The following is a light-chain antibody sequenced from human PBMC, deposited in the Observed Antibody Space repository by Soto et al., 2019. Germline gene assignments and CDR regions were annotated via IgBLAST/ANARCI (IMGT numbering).Light chain of an antibody. CDR3: HYYGSSHPFI. V-gene: IGKV3-20*01. CDR1: QTVSSSF. CDR2: GTS. Sequence: EIVLTQSPGILSVSPGERATLSCRASQTVSSSFLAWYQQRHGQAPRLLMYGTSRRAAGIADRWSGGRSGRTFIPTIARRVQEDFAMYHCHYYGSSHPFIFGQGTKVDVK. J-gene: IGKJ2*01.